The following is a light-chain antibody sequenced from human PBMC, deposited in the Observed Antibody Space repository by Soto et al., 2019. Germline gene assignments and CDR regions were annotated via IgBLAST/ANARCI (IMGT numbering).Light chain of an antibody. CDR1: QSVNSN. CDR2: GIS. CDR3: LHYNSWPWT. Sequence: EIVMTQSPATLSVSPAERATLSCRASQSVNSNLAWYQQKPGQAPRLLIYGISTRSTSIPARFSGSGSGTEFTLTICSLQSEDFALYYCLHYNSWPWTFGQGTKVEIK. V-gene: IGKV3-15*01. J-gene: IGKJ1*01.